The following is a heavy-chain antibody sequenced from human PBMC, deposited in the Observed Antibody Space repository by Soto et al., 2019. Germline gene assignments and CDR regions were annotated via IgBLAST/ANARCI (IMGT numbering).Heavy chain of an antibody. CDR2: IYYSGST. CDR1: GGSISSSSYY. D-gene: IGHD6-13*01. J-gene: IGHJ6*03. V-gene: IGHV4-39*01. CDR3: ARLAAAGNYYYYYMDV. Sequence: QLQLQESGPGLVKPTETLSLTCTVSGGSISSSSYYWGWIRQPPGKGLEWIGSIYYSGSTYYNPSLKSLVTISVDTSKNQFSLKLSSVTAAYTAVYYCARLAAAGNYYYYYMDVWGKGTTVTVSS.